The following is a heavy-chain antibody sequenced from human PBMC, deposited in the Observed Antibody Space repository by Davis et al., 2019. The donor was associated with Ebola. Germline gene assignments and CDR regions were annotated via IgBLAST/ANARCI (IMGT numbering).Heavy chain of an antibody. Sequence: GESLKISCKDSGNSFTSYWIGWVRQMPGKGLEWMGIIYTGDSDTRYSPSFRGQVTISADKSIKTAFLQWSSLKASDTALYYCASLRRTITGMDDGFDMWGQGTMVTVSS. CDR3: ASLRRTITGMDDGFDM. CDR1: GNSFTSYW. D-gene: IGHD2-8*02. V-gene: IGHV5-51*01. J-gene: IGHJ3*02. CDR2: IYTGDSDT.